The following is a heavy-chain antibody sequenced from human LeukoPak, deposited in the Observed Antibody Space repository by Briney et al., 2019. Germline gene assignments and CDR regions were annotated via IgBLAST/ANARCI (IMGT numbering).Heavy chain of an antibody. CDR3: ARGKNIQPSRITMVRGAKNNPKRVGNWFDP. V-gene: IGHV4-34*01. CDR2: INHSGST. CDR1: GGSFSGYY. D-gene: IGHD3-10*01. J-gene: IGHJ5*02. Sequence: PSETLSLTCAVYGGSFSGYYWSWIRQPPGKGLEWIGEINHSGSTNYNPSLKSRVTISVDTSKNQFSLKLSSVTAADTAVYYCARGKNIQPSRITMVRGAKNNPKRVGNWFDPWGQGTLVTVSS.